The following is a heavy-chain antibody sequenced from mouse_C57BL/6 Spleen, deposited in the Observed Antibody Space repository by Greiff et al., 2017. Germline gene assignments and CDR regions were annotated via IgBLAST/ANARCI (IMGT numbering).Heavy chain of an antibody. V-gene: IGHV1-81*01. CDR1: GYTFTSYG. CDR2: IYPRSGNT. Sequence: QVQLKQSGAELARPGASVKLSCKASGYTFTSYGISWVKQRTGQGLEWIGEIYPRSGNTYYNEKFKGKATLTADKSSSTAYMELRSLTSEDSAVYFCARDYDYDEGNAMDYWGQGTSVTVSS. CDR3: ARDYDYDEGNAMDY. D-gene: IGHD2-4*01. J-gene: IGHJ4*01.